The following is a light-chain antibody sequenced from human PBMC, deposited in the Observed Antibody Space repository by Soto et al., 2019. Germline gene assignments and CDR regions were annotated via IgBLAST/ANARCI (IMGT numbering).Light chain of an antibody. Sequence: QSVLTQPASVSGSPGQSITISCAGTSSDVGVYDFVSWYQQHPGKAPKLLIYDVNNRPAGISNRFSGSKSGNTASLTISGLQAEDEGDYYCSCYTTSTTRVFGGGTKLTVL. CDR1: SSDVGVYDF. J-gene: IGLJ2*01. CDR3: SCYTTSTTRV. CDR2: DVN. V-gene: IGLV2-14*03.